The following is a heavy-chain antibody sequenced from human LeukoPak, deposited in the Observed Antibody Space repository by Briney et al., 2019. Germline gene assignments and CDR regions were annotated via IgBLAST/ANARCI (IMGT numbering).Heavy chain of an antibody. V-gene: IGHV3-7*01. D-gene: IGHD6-6*01. CDR2: IKQDGSEK. Sequence: GGSLRLSCAASGFTFSSYWTSWVRQAPGKGLEWVANIKQDGSEKYYVDSVKGRFTISRDNAKNSLYLQMNSLRAEDTAVYYCASLTDSSSHKRTYFDYWGQGTLVTVSS. CDR1: GFTFSSYW. CDR3: ASLTDSSSHKRTYFDY. J-gene: IGHJ4*02.